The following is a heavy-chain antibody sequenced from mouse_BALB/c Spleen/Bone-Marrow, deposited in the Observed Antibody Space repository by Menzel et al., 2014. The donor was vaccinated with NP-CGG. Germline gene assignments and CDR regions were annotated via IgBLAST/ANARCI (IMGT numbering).Heavy chain of an antibody. Sequence: DGKLVESVGGLVQPGGSLKLSCAVSGFDFSRYWMSWVRQAPGKGLEWIGEINPESSTINYTPSLKDKFIISRDNAKNTLYLQMSKVRSEDTALYYCARLGYYGMMAFWGQGTSVTVSS. D-gene: IGHD1-1*01. V-gene: IGHV4-1*02. CDR2: INPESSTI. J-gene: IGHJ4*01. CDR1: GFDFSRYW. CDR3: ARLGYYGMMAF.